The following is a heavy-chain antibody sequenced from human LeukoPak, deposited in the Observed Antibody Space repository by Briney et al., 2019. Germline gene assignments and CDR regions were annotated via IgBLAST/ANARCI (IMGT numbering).Heavy chain of an antibody. V-gene: IGHV1-2*02. D-gene: IGHD3-22*01. J-gene: IGHJ4*02. CDR2: INPNSGGT. Sequence: SVKVSCKASVYTFTGYYMLWVRQAPGQGLEWMGWINPNSGGTNYAQKYQGRVTTTRDTTISTAYMELSRLRSDDTAVYYCAREPRYYDSSGYQRAFDYWGQGILVTVSS. CDR1: VYTFTGYY. CDR3: AREPRYYDSSGYQRAFDY.